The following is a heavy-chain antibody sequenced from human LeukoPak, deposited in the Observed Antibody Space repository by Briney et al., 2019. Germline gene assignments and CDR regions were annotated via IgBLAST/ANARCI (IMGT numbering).Heavy chain of an antibody. J-gene: IGHJ4*02. CDR2: IIPIFGTT. CDR1: GGTFSSYA. CDR3: AKDRRDSGSYFLDY. Sequence: SVKVSCKASGGTFSSYAISWVRQAPGQGLERMGGIIPIFGTTNYAQKFQDRVTITADKSTSTAYMELSSLRSEDTAVYYCAKDRRDSGSYFLDYWGQGTLVTVSS. D-gene: IGHD1-26*01. V-gene: IGHV1-69*06.